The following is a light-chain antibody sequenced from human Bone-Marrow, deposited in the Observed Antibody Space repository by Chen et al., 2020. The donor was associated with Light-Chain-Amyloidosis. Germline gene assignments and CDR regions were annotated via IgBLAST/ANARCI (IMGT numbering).Light chain of an antibody. CDR1: SSDVGGDNH. CDR3: SSYTITNTLV. V-gene: IGLV2-14*01. CDR2: EVT. Sequence: QSALTQPASVSGSPGQSITISCTGTSSDVGGDNHVSWYQQHPDKAPKLMIYEVTNRPSWVPDRFSGSKSDNTASLTISGLQTEDEADYFCSSYTITNTLVFGSGTRVT. J-gene: IGLJ1*01.